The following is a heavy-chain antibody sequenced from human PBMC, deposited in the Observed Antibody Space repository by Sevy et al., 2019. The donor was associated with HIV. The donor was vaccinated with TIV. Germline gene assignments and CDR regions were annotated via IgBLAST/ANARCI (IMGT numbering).Heavy chain of an antibody. J-gene: IGHJ3*02. CDR2: ISSSSSYI. V-gene: IGHV3-21*01. CDR1: GFTFSSYS. CDR3: ARDLVGATFTFWAFDI. D-gene: IGHD5-12*01. Sequence: GGSLRLSCAASGFTFSSYSMNWVRQAPGKGLEWVSSISSSSSYIYYADSVKGRFTISRDNAKNSLYLQMNSLRAEDTAVYYCARDLVGATFTFWAFDIWGQGTMVTVSS.